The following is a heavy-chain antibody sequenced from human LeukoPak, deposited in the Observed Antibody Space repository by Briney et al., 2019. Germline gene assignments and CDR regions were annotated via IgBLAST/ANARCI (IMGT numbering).Heavy chain of an antibody. CDR2: IYYSGST. D-gene: IGHD6-6*01. CDR1: GGSISSSSYY. Sequence: SETLSLTCTVSGGSISSSSYYWGWIRQPPGKGLEWIGSIYYSGSTYYNPSLKSRVTISVDTSKNQFSLKLSFVTAADTAVYYCARRRGAARPDYDPWGQGTLVTVSS. J-gene: IGHJ5*02. V-gene: IGHV4-39*01. CDR3: ARRRGAARPDYDP.